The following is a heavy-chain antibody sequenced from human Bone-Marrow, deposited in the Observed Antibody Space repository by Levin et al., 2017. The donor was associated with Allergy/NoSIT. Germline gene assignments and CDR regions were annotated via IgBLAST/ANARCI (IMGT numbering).Heavy chain of an antibody. D-gene: IGHD6-19*01. CDR1: GFTFTTYW. Sequence: SGGSLRLSCAASGFTFTTYWMTWVRQAPGKGLEWVANIKQDGSETYYVDSVKGRFTISRDNGKNSVYLQRNSLRVDDTAVYYCAREEGWGYHFGMDVWGQGTTVTVSS. V-gene: IGHV3-7*01. J-gene: IGHJ6*02. CDR3: AREEGWGYHFGMDV. CDR2: IKQDGSET.